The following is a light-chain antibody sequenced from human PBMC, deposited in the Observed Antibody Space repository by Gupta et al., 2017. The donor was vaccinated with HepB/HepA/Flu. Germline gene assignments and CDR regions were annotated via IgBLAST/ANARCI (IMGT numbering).Light chain of an antibody. J-gene: IGLJ2*01. CDR2: NSN. CDR1: DSSIGSNS. V-gene: IGLV1-44*01. CDR3: AAWDDSLNGPVV. Sequence: QSVLTQPPSASGTPGQRVTIPCSGSDSSIGSNSVNWYQQLPGTAPKLLIYNSNQRPSGVPGRFSGSKSGTSASLAISGLQSEDEADYYCAAWDDSLNGPVVFGGGTKLTVL.